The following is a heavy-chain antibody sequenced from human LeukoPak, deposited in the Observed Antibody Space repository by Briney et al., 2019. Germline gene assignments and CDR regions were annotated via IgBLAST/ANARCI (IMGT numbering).Heavy chain of an antibody. CDR2: ISSSSSSYI. CDR3: ARDKSVLLWFGEFDY. J-gene: IGHJ4*02. D-gene: IGHD3-10*01. Sequence: GGSLRLSCAASGFTFSSYSMNWVRQAPGKGLEWVSSISSSSSSYIYYADSVKGRFTISRDNAKNSLYLQMNSLRAEDTAAYYCARDKSVLLWFGEFDYWGQGTLVTVSS. CDR1: GFTFSSYS. V-gene: IGHV3-21*01.